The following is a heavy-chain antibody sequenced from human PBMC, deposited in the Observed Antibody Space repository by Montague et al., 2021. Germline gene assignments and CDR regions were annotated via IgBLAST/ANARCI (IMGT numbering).Heavy chain of an antibody. CDR2: INGNSINI. D-gene: IGHD3-3*01. CDR1: GFIFNNYV. V-gene: IGHV3-9*01. Sequence: SLRLSCAATGFIFNNYVMNWVRQAPGKGLEWVSGINGNSINIDYADSVKGRFTISRDNAKDSLYLHMNSLRAEDTAFYYCVKDTRDYYPDFWGQGILVTVSS. CDR3: VKDTRDYYPDF. J-gene: IGHJ4*02.